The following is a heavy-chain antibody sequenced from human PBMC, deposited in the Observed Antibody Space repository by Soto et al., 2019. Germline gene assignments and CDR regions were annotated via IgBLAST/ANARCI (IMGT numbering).Heavy chain of an antibody. V-gene: IGHV2-5*02. Sequence: SGPTLVNPTQTLTLTCTFSGFSLSTNGVGVGWIRQPPGKALEWLALIYWDDDKHYSPSLKSRLTITKDTSKNQVVLTLTNMDPVDTATCYCAHRVFWGTFDWSLGWFDPWGQGTLVTVSS. CDR1: GFSLSTNGVG. J-gene: IGHJ5*02. CDR3: AHRVFWGTFDWSLGWFDP. CDR2: IYWDDDK. D-gene: IGHD3-9*01.